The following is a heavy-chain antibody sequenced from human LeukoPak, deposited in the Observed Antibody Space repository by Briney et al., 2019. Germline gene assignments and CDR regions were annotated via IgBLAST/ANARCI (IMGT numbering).Heavy chain of an antibody. CDR3: ARDWPGISLHFDL. D-gene: IGHD2-15*01. Sequence: SVKVSCKASGGTFSSYAISWVRQAPGQGLEWMGGIIPIFGTAKYAQKFQGRVTITADESTSTAYMELSRLTSDDTAVYYCARDWPGISLHFDLWGRGTLITVSS. J-gene: IGHJ2*01. CDR2: IIPIFGTA. CDR1: GGTFSSYA. V-gene: IGHV1-69*13.